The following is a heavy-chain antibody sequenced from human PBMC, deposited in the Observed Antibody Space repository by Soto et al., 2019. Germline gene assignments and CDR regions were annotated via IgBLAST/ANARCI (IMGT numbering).Heavy chain of an antibody. D-gene: IGHD3-3*01. CDR3: ARELSGHYFAFDL. V-gene: IGHV3-11*01. CDR1: GFTFSDHY. Sequence: PGGSLRLSCAASGFTFSDHYMSWIRQAPGKGLEWISYMTRSGSSSSYADSVKGRFTISRDNAKNSLYLQMNSLRGDDTAVYYCARELSGHYFAFDLWGQGTMVTV. J-gene: IGHJ3*01. CDR2: MTRSGSSS.